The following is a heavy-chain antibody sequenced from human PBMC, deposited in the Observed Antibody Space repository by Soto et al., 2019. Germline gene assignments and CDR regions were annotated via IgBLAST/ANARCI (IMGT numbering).Heavy chain of an antibody. D-gene: IGHD6-19*01. V-gene: IGHV1-3*05. J-gene: IGHJ4*02. CDR2: INAGNGNT. CDR1: GYTFTVYA. Sequence: QVQLVQSGAEEKKPGASVKVSCKASGYTFTVYAMHWVRQAPGQRLEWMGWINAGNGNTKYSQKFQGRVTITRDTSASTAYMELSSLRSEGTAVYYCARAVAVPADFDYWGQGTLVTVSS. CDR3: ARAVAVPADFDY.